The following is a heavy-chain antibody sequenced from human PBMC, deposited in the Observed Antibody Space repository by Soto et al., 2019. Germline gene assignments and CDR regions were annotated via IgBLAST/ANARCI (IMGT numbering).Heavy chain of an antibody. Sequence: ILSIRCTMCVGSVRRVDYYGSWISQPPGKGLEWIGYIYYSGSTYYNPSLKSRVTISVDTSKNQFSLKLSSVTAADTAVYYCARSTMVRGRDAFDIWGQGTMVPVSS. J-gene: IGHJ3*02. CDR3: ARSTMVRGRDAFDI. CDR2: IYYSGST. CDR1: VGSVRRVDYY. V-gene: IGHV4-30-4*01. D-gene: IGHD3-10*01.